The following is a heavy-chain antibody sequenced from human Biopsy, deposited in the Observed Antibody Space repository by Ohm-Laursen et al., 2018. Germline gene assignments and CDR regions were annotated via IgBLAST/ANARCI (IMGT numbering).Heavy chain of an antibody. J-gene: IGHJ1*01. CDR3: ATKLTGYFHH. Sequence: SSVKASCKAPGGTFSNYGVNWVRQAPGQGLEWLGGNIPILGTGNYAQKFQDRVTVAADTSTSTATMELRSLRSDDTAVYYCATKLTGYFHHWGQGTLVIVSS. D-gene: IGHD3-9*01. CDR2: NIPILGTG. CDR1: GGTFSNYG. V-gene: IGHV1-69*06.